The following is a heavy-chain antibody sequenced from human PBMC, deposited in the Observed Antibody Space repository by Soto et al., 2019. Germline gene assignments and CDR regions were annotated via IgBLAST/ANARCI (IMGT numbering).Heavy chain of an antibody. CDR1: GYTFTGYA. Sequence: ASVKVSCKASGYTFTGYAMHWVRQAPGQRLEWMGWINAGNGNTKYSQKFQGRVTITRDTSASTAYMELSSLRSEDTAVYYCARRYYYDSSGYSPPADAFDIWGQGTMVTVSS. D-gene: IGHD3-22*01. CDR3: ARRYYYDSSGYSPPADAFDI. CDR2: INAGNGNT. V-gene: IGHV1-3*01. J-gene: IGHJ3*02.